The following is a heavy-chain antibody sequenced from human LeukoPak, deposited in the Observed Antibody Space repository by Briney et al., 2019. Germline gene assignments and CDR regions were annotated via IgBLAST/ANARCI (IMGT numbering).Heavy chain of an antibody. J-gene: IGHJ4*02. CDR2: ISGSGGST. V-gene: IGHV3-23*01. Sequence: GGSLRLSCAASGFTFSSYGMSWVRQAPGKGLEWVSAISGSGGSTYYADSVKGRFTISRDNSKNTLYLQMNSLRAEDTAVYYCAKDLWLLSSLDYWGQGTLVTVSS. CDR1: GFTFSSYG. CDR3: AKDLWLLSSLDY. D-gene: IGHD3-3*01.